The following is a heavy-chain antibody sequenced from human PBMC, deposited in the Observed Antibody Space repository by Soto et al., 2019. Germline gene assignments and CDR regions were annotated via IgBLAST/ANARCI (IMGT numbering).Heavy chain of an antibody. Sequence: QVQLQESGPGLVKPSQTLSLTCTVSGASISSGGYYWGWIRQHPGKGLEWIGFIYYIGTSYYNPSLETRTTLSVDTSKNHFSLNLPSVTAADTAVYYCARVLRDVLSDRYYWYFDLWGRGTLVTVSS. CDR2: IYYIGTS. CDR1: GASISSGGYY. CDR3: ARVLRDVLSDRYYWYFDL. D-gene: IGHD3-16*02. J-gene: IGHJ2*01. V-gene: IGHV4-31*03.